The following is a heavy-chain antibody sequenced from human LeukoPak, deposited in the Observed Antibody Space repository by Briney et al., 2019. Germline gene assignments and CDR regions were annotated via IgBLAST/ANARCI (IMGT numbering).Heavy chain of an antibody. Sequence: ASVKVCCKASGYTFTSYGISWVRQAPGQGLEWMGRIIPILGIANYAQKFQARVTITADKSTSTAYMELSSLRSEDTAVYYCAREGVVVAATSYYYGMDVWGQGTTVTVSS. V-gene: IGHV1-69*04. CDR1: GYTFTSYG. CDR2: IIPILGIA. J-gene: IGHJ6*02. D-gene: IGHD2-15*01. CDR3: AREGVVVAATSYYYGMDV.